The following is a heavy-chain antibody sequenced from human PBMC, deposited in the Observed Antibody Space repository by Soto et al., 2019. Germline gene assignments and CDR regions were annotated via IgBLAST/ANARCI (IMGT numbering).Heavy chain of an antibody. D-gene: IGHD1-26*01. V-gene: IGHV4-4*02. CDR2: TSHDGVT. CDR3: ARRYGGNFDY. J-gene: IGHJ4*02. CDR1: GGSIDNVYW. Sequence: SETLSLTCAVSGGSIDNVYWWSWVRQSPGKGLEWIGETSHDGVTNYNPSLEGRVTISIDKSKNQFSLKLSSVTAADTDVYYCARRYGGNFDYWGQGTLVNVSS.